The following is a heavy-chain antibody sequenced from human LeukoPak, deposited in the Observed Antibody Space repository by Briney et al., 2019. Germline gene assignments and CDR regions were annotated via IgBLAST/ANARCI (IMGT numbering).Heavy chain of an antibody. CDR3: AAAPRGYSYGEDPFEVDY. V-gene: IGHV1-69*04. D-gene: IGHD5-18*01. CDR2: IIPILGIA. CDR1: GGTFSSYA. Sequence: ASVKVSCKASGGTFSSYAISWVRQAPGQGLEWVGRIIPILGIANYAQKFQGRVTITADKSTSTAYMELSSLRSEDTAVYYCAAAPRGYSYGEDPFEVDYWGQGTLVTVSS. J-gene: IGHJ4*02.